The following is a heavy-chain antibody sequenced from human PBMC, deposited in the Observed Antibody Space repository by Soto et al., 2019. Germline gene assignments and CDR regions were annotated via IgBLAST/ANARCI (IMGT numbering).Heavy chain of an antibody. V-gene: IGHV3-13*04. CDR3: ARSPPGGYHYYYGMDV. D-gene: IGHD3-22*01. J-gene: IGHJ6*02. Sequence: GGSLRLSCEASGFTFSSYDMQWVRQAPGKGLERVSAIGTAGDTYYPGSVKGRITNSRENAKNSFYLQMNSPRAGYTAVYYCARSPPGGYHYYYGMDVWGQGT. CDR1: GFTFSSYD. CDR2: IGTAGDT.